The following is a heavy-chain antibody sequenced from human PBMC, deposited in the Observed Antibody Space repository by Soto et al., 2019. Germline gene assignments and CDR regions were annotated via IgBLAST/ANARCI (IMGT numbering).Heavy chain of an antibody. D-gene: IGHD3-10*01. CDR3: ARIPGYGSGSYYIGLPPKYYYYGMDV. Sequence: SGPTLVNPTQTLTLTCTFSGFSLSTSGMCVSWIRQPPGKALEWLALIDWDDDKYYSTSLKTRLTISKDTSKNQVVLTMTNMDPVDTATYYCARIPGYGSGSYYIGLPPKYYYYGMDVWGQGTTVTVSS. J-gene: IGHJ6*02. V-gene: IGHV2-70*01. CDR1: GFSLSTSGMC. CDR2: IDWDDDK.